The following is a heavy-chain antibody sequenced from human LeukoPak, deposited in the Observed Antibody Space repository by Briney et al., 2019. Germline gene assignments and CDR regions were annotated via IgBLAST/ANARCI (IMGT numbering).Heavy chain of an antibody. J-gene: IGHJ4*02. CDR2: IYSGGST. V-gene: IGHV3-66*01. Sequence: GSLRLSCAASGFTVSSNYMSWVRQAPGKGLEWVSVIYSGGSTYYADAVKGRFTISRDNSKNTLYLQMNSLRAEDTAVYYCARTMARGVTDDYWGQGTLVTVSS. CDR3: ARTMARGVTDDY. CDR1: GFTVSSNY. D-gene: IGHD3-10*01.